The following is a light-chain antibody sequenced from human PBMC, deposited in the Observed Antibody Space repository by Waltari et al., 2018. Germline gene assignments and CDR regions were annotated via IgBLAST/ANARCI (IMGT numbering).Light chain of an antibody. CDR3: QQSYDTPRT. J-gene: IGKJ1*01. V-gene: IGKV1-39*01. CDR2: AAS. CDR1: KYISTC. Sequence: DFQMTQSPASLPASVGVSVTITCRASKYISTCLNWYQQKPGKGPKLLIYAASTLQSVVPTRFSSSGSGTVFTNTISSLQLEDFATYYCQQSYDTPRTFGQGTKVEVK.